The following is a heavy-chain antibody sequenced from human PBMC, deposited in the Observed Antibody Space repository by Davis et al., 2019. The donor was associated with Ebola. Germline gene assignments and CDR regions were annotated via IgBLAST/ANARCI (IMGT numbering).Heavy chain of an antibody. Sequence: ASVKVSCKASGYTFTSYGISWVRQATGQGLEWMGWMNPNSGNTGYAQKFQGRVTMTRNTSISTAYMELSSLRSEDTAVYYCARVRALHYFDYWGQGTLVTVSS. CDR1: GYTFTSYG. CDR3: ARVRALHYFDY. J-gene: IGHJ4*02. CDR2: MNPNSGNT. V-gene: IGHV1-8*02.